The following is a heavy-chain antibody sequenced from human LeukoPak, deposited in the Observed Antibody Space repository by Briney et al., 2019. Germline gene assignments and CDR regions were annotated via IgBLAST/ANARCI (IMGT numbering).Heavy chain of an antibody. J-gene: IGHJ4*02. Sequence: GGSLRLSCAASGFTFSSYGMHWVRQAPGKGLEWVAVISYDGSNKYYADSVKGRFTISRDNSKNTLYLQMNSLRAEDTAVYYCARGRSSSWYGVTATFDYWGQGTLVTVSS. D-gene: IGHD6-13*01. CDR1: GFTFSSYG. V-gene: IGHV3-30*19. CDR2: ISYDGSNK. CDR3: ARGRSSSWYGVTATFDY.